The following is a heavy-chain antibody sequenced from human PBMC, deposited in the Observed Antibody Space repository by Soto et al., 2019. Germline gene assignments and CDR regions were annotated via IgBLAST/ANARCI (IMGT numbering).Heavy chain of an antibody. Sequence: QLQLQESGPGLVKPSETLSLTCTVSGGSISSSSYYWGWIRQPPGKGLEWIGSIYYSGSTYYNPSLKSRVTISVDTSKNQFSLKLSSVTAADTAVYYCAIHRPVVVVPAANNWFDPWGQGTLVTVSS. CDR1: GGSISSSSYY. CDR3: AIHRPVVVVPAANNWFDP. V-gene: IGHV4-39*01. D-gene: IGHD2-2*01. J-gene: IGHJ5*02. CDR2: IYYSGST.